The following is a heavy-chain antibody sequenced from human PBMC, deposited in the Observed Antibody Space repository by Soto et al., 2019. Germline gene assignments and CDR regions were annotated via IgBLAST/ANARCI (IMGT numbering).Heavy chain of an antibody. CDR3: ARDRWCSSTSCSYYFDY. V-gene: IGHV3-33*01. CDR2: IWYDGSNK. J-gene: IGHJ4*02. CDR1: GFTFSSYG. D-gene: IGHD2-2*01. Sequence: LRLSCAASGFTFSSYGMHWVRQAPGKGLEWVAVIWYDGSNKYYADSVKGRFTISRDNSKNTLYLQMNSLRAEDTAVYYCARDRWCSSTSCSYYFDYWGQGTLVTVSS.